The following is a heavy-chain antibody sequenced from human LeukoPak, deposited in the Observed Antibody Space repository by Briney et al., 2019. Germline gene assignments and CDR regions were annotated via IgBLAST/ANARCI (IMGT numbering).Heavy chain of an antibody. CDR3: MVPDYYGDYNDAFDI. V-gene: IGHV1-69*13. D-gene: IGHD4-17*01. J-gene: IGHJ3*02. Sequence: GASVKVSCKASGYTFNVYYMHWVRQATGQGLEWMGGIIPIFGTANYAQKFQGRVTITADESTSTAYMELSSLRSEDTAVYYCMVPDYYGDYNDAFDIWGQGTMVTVSS. CDR1: GYTFNVYY. CDR2: IIPIFGTA.